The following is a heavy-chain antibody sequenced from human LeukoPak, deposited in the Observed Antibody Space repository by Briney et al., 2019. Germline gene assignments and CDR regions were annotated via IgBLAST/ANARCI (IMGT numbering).Heavy chain of an antibody. Sequence: SETLSLTCTVSGDSISSGGYYWNWIRQHPVKGLEWIGYIYYSGGTYYNPSFKSRVTISVDTSKNQFSLRLSSVTAADTAVYYCARGAYSSSSQFDPWGQGTLVTVSS. D-gene: IGHD6-6*01. J-gene: IGHJ5*02. CDR1: GDSISSGGYY. CDR3: ARGAYSSSSQFDP. CDR2: IYYSGGT. V-gene: IGHV4-31*03.